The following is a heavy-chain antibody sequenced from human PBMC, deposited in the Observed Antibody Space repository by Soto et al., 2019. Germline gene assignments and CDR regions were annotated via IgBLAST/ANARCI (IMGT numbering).Heavy chain of an antibody. V-gene: IGHV4-39*01. CDR1: GGSISSSSYY. J-gene: IGHJ4*02. D-gene: IGHD3-3*01. CDR3: ARGLHYDFWSGYYPS. Sequence: SETLSLTCTVSGGSISSSSYYWGWIRQPPGKGLEWIGSIYYSGSTYYNPSLKSRVTISVDTSKNQFSLKLSSVTAADTAVYYCARGLHYDFWSGYYPSWGQGTLVTVSS. CDR2: IYYSGST.